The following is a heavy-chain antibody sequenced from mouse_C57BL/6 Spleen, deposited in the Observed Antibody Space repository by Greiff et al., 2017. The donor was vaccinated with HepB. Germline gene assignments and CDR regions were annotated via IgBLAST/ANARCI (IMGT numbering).Heavy chain of an antibody. CDR2: ISDGGSYT. Sequence: EVQVVESGGGLVKPGGSLKLSCAASGFTFSSYAMSWVRQTPEKRLEWVATISDGGSYTYYPDNVKGRFTISRDNAKNNLYLQMSHLKSEDTAMYYCARDDPFITTVVPFAYWGQGTLVTVSA. D-gene: IGHD1-1*01. CDR1: GFTFSSYA. V-gene: IGHV5-4*01. J-gene: IGHJ3*01. CDR3: ARDDPFITTVVPFAY.